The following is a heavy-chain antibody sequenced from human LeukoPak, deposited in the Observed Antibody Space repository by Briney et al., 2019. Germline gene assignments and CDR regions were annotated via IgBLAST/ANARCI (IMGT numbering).Heavy chain of an antibody. V-gene: IGHV4-31*03. D-gene: IGHD2/OR15-2a*01. Sequence: SETLSLTCTVSGGSISSGGYYWSWIRQHPGKGLEWIGYIYYSGSTYYNPSLKSRVTISVDTSKNQFSLKLSSVTAADTAVYYCARAHSIASYYYGVDVWGQGTTATVSS. CDR2: IYYSGST. CDR3: ARAHSIASYYYGVDV. J-gene: IGHJ6*02. CDR1: GGSISSGGYY.